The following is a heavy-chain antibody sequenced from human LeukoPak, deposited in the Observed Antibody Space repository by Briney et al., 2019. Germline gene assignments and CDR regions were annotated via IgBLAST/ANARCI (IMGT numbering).Heavy chain of an antibody. CDR3: ARVPRTVKVI. V-gene: IGHV3-7*03. CDR2: ISEDRSGE. CDR1: GFTFRSYW. J-gene: IGHJ4*02. Sequence: GGSLRLACEASGFTFRSYWMSWVRQAPGKGLEWVAHISEDRSGEYYVDSVKGRLTISRDNAKNSVYLQMTGLRAEDASVYYCARVPRTVKVIWGQGARVTVSS. D-gene: IGHD1-14*01.